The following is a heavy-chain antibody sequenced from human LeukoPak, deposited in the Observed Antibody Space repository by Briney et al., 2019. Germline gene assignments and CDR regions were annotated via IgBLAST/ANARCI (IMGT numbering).Heavy chain of an antibody. V-gene: IGHV4-4*02. D-gene: IGHD5-18*01. J-gene: IGHJ4*02. CDR2: IYHSGST. CDR1: GGSGGSISSSNY. Sequence: SGTLSLTCAVSGGSGGSISSSNYWSWVRQPPGKGLEWIREIYHSGSTNYNPSLKSRVTISVDKSKNQFSLKLSSVTAADTAVYYCARTKYSYAQGPPHYWGQGTLVTVSS. CDR3: ARTKYSYAQGPPHY.